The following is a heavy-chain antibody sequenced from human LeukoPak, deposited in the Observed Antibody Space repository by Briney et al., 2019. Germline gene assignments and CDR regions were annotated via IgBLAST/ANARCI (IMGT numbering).Heavy chain of an antibody. CDR1: GGTFSSYA. Sequence: GASVKVSCKASGGTFSSYAISWVRQAPGQGLEWMGGIIPIFGTANYAQKFQGRVTITADESTSTAYMELSSLRSDDTAVYYCARIPLIAAAGTPYYFDYWGQGTLVTVSS. J-gene: IGHJ4*02. CDR2: IIPIFGTA. D-gene: IGHD6-13*01. CDR3: ARIPLIAAAGTPYYFDY. V-gene: IGHV1-69*13.